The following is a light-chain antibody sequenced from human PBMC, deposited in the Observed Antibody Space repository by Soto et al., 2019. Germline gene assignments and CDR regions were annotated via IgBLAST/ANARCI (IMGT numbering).Light chain of an antibody. CDR2: AAS. J-gene: IGKJ2*01. CDR1: HSISSY. Sequence: DIQMTQSPSSLSASVGDRVTITCRASHSISSYLNWYQQKPGKAPKLLIYAASSLQSGVPSRFSGCGSGTDFTLTISSLQPEDFATYYCQQSYSSPLMYTFGQGTKLEIK. V-gene: IGKV1-39*01. CDR3: QQSYSSPLMYT.